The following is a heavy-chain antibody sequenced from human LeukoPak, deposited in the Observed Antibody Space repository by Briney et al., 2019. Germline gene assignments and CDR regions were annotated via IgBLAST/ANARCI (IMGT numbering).Heavy chain of an antibody. CDR3: ARDRGDYYGSGSLDY. CDR1: GFTFSSYS. CDR2: ISSSSSTI. J-gene: IGHJ4*02. Sequence: PGGSLRLSCAASGFTFSSYSMNWVRQAPGKGLEWVSYISSSSSTIYYADSVKGRFTISRDNAKNSLYLQMNSLRDEDTAVYYCARDRGDYYGSGSLDYWGQGTLVTVSS. D-gene: IGHD3-10*01. V-gene: IGHV3-48*02.